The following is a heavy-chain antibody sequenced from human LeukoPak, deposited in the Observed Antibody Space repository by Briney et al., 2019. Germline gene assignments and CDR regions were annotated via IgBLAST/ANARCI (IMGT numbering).Heavy chain of an antibody. CDR3: ARDPGYRYGSGISMDV. D-gene: IGHD3-10*01. CDR1: GYTFTSYY. V-gene: IGHV1-46*01. J-gene: IGHJ6*02. Sequence: GASVKVSCKASGYTFTSYYMHWVRQAPGQGLEWMGIINPSGGSTSYAQKFQGRVTMTRDTSTSTVYMELSSLRSEDTAVYYCARDPGYRYGSGISMDVWGQGTTVTVSS. CDR2: INPSGGST.